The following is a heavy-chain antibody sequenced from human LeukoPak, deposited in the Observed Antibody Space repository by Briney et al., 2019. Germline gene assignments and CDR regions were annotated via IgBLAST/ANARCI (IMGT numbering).Heavy chain of an antibody. CDR3: ARESYNWVPFDC. CDR2: LNPNSAGT. D-gene: IGHD1-20*01. CDR1: GYNFIGYY. Sequence: ASVNVSCKASGYNFIGYYMHWVRQAPRQGLEWMGWLNPNSAGTNYAQKFQGRFTMTWDTSISTAYMDLSSLRSDDAGVYYCARESYNWVPFDCWGQGILVTVSS. J-gene: IGHJ4*02. V-gene: IGHV1-2*02.